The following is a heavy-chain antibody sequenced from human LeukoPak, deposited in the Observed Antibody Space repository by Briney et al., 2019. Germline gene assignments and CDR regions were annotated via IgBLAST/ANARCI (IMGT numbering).Heavy chain of an antibody. V-gene: IGHV3-21*01. CDR2: ISSSSSYI. J-gene: IGHJ4*02. CDR3: ARDIGGTAMVKDY. Sequence: NPWGSLSLSCAASGFTFSSYSMNWVRQAPGKGLELVSSISSSSSYIYYSDSVKGRFTISRDNAKNSLYLQKNSLRAEDTAVYYCARDIGGTAMVKDYWGQGTLVTVSS. D-gene: IGHD5-18*01. CDR1: GFTFSSYS.